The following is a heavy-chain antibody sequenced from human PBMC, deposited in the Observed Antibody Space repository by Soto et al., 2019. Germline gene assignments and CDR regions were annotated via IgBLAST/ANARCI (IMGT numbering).Heavy chain of an antibody. Sequence: ASVKVSCKASGYTFTSYGISWVRQAPGQGFEWMGWISAYNGNTNYAQKLQGRFTMTTDTSTSTAYMELRSLRFDDTAVYYCARVATMIRVIDYWGQGTLVTVSS. D-gene: IGHD3-16*01. CDR1: GYTFTSYG. V-gene: IGHV1-18*01. CDR2: ISAYNGNT. J-gene: IGHJ4*02. CDR3: ARVATMIRVIDY.